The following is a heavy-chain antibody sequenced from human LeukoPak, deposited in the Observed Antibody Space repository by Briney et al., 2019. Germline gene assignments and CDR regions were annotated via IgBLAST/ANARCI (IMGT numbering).Heavy chain of an antibody. CDR1: GFTFDDYA. CDR3: AKDIGY. V-gene: IGHV3-9*01. J-gene: IGHJ4*02. Sequence: GGSLRLSCAASGFTFDDYAMHWVRQAPGKGLEWVSGISWNSGSMGYADSVKGRFTISRDNAKNSLYLQMNSLRAEDTALYYCAKDIGYWGQGTLVTVSS. CDR2: ISWNSGSM.